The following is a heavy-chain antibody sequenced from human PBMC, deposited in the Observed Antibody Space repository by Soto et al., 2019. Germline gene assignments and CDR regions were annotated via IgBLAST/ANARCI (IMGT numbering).Heavy chain of an antibody. D-gene: IGHD3-9*01. J-gene: IGHJ4*02. V-gene: IGHV1-2*04. CDR1: GYTFTGYY. Sequence: ASVKVSCKASGYTFTGYYMHWVRQAPGQGLEWMGWINPNSGGTNYAQKFQGWVTMTRDTSISTAYMELSRLRSDDTAVYYCANYPYDILTGYYPFDYWGQGTLVTVSS. CDR3: ANYPYDILTGYYPFDY. CDR2: INPNSGGT.